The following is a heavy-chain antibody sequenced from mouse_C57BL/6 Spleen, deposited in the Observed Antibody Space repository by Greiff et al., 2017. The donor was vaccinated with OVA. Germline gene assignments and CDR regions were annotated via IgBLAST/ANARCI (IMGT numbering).Heavy chain of an antibody. J-gene: IGHJ3*01. CDR2: IDPSDSET. CDR3: ARGGEIYGNSFAY. V-gene: IGHV1-52*01. D-gene: IGHD2-1*01. CDR1: GYTFTSYW. Sequence: QVQLQQPGAELVRPGSSVKLSCKASGYTFTSYWMHWVKQRPIQGLEWIGNIDPSDSETHYNQKFKDKATLTVDKSSSTAYMQLSSLTSEDSAVYYCARGGEIYGNSFAYWGQGTLVTVSA.